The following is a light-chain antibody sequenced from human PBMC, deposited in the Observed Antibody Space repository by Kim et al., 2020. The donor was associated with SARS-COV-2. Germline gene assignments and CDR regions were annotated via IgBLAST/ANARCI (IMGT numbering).Light chain of an antibody. CDR3: QQRANWPKVT. V-gene: IGKV3D-11*01. Sequence: EIVLTQSPATLSLSPGDTATLSCRASQGVSSNLAWYQQKPDQAPRLLIYDASNRATGVPARVSGSGYGTDFTLTISSLEPEDFAVYYCQQRANWPKVTFGQGTRLEIK. CDR1: QGVSSN. J-gene: IGKJ5*01. CDR2: DAS.